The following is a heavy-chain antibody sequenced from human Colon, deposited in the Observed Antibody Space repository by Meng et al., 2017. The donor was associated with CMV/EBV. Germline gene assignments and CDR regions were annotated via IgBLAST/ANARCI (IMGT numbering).Heavy chain of an antibody. CDR2: LSGTAGGT. CDR1: GFTFSNFA. Sequence: GESLKISCAASGFTFSNFAMTRVRQAPGKGLEWVSSLSGTAGGTYYADSVKGRFIISRDNSKNTVYLQMNSLRADDTAVYYCAKVESDYYDESGDYYGVLPDYWGQGTLVTVSS. D-gene: IGHD3-22*01. J-gene: IGHJ4*02. CDR3: AKVESDYYDESGDYYGVLPDY. V-gene: IGHV3-23*01.